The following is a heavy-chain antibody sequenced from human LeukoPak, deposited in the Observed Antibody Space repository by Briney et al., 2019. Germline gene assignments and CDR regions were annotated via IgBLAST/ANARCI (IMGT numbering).Heavy chain of an antibody. CDR2: INHSGST. CDR3: APRKSLIVETNRNNWFDP. D-gene: IGHD3-22*01. Sequence: KPSETLSLTCAVYGGSFSGYYWSWIRQPPGKGLEWIGEINHSGSTNYNPSLKSRVTISLDTSKNQFSLKLSSVTAADTAVYYCAPRKSLIVETNRNNWFDPWGQGTLVTVSS. CDR1: GGSFSGYY. V-gene: IGHV4-34*01. J-gene: IGHJ5*02.